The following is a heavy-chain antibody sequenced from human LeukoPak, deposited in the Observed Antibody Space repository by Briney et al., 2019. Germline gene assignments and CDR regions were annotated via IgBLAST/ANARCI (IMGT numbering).Heavy chain of an antibody. CDR1: GFTFSSYG. Sequence: PGGSLRLSCAASGFTFSSYGMHWVRQAPGKGLEWVAVISYDGSNKYYADSVKGRFTISRDNSKNTLYLQMNSLRAEDTAVYYCAKVRYCSSTSCYTAFDYWGQGTLVTVSS. CDR3: AKVRYCSSTSCYTAFDY. J-gene: IGHJ4*02. CDR2: ISYDGSNK. D-gene: IGHD2-2*02. V-gene: IGHV3-30*18.